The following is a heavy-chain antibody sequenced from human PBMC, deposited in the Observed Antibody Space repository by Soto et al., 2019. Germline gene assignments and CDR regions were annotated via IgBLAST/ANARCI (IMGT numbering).Heavy chain of an antibody. V-gene: IGHV4-34*01. CDR1: GGSFAGFY. CDR2: INHSGHA. Sequence: KASETLSFTCAVYGGSFAGFYWAWIRQPPGKGLEWIGEINHSGHANHNPSLESRVTTSVDTSKNQFSLKLSSVTAADTAIYYCARVNSSRRKSFDPWGQGTLVTVSS. J-gene: IGHJ5*02. D-gene: IGHD2-21*01. CDR3: ARVNSSRRKSFDP.